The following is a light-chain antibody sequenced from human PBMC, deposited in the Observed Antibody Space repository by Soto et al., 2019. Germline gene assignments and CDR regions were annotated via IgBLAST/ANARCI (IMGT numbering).Light chain of an antibody. V-gene: IGKV1-5*03. CDR1: QSISSW. CDR3: QQSYSTPRT. Sequence: DMQMTQSPSTLSASVGDRVTITCRASQSISSWLAWYQQKPGKAPKLLIYKASSLESGVPSRFSGSGSGTDFTLTISSLQPEDFATYYCQQSYSTPRTFGQGTKVDIK. J-gene: IGKJ1*01. CDR2: KAS.